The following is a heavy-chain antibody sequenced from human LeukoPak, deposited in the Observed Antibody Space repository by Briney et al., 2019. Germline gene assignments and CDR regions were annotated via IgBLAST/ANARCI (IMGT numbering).Heavy chain of an antibody. CDR1: GYTFTSYG. D-gene: IGHD5-18*01. J-gene: IGHJ1*01. CDR3: ARDDRSVDTAMSFQR. Sequence: VASVKVSFKASGYTFTSYGINWVRQAPGQGLEWMGWISGYNGDAIYAQKLQGRVTLTTDTPTTTAYMELRGLKFDDTAVYYCARDDRSVDTAMSFQRWGQGTLVTVSS. V-gene: IGHV1-18*01. CDR2: ISGYNGDA.